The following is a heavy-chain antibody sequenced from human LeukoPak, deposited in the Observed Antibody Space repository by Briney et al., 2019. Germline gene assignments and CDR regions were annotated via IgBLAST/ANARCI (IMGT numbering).Heavy chain of an antibody. CDR1: GFTFSSYG. D-gene: IGHD2-15*01. V-gene: IGHV3-30*18. J-gene: IGHJ5*02. CDR2: ISYDRSNK. Sequence: GGSLRLSCAASGFTFSSYGMHWVRQAPGKGLEWVAVISYDRSNKYYADSVKGRFTISRDNSKNTLYLQMNSLRAEDTAVYYCAKDRTRLVAATWFDPWGQGTLVTVSS. CDR3: AKDRTRLVAATWFDP.